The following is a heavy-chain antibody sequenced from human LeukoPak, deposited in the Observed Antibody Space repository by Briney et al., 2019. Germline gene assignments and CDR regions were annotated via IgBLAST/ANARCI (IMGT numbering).Heavy chain of an antibody. J-gene: IGHJ5*02. CDR2: IGPDGDT. V-gene: IGHV3-13*01. CDR1: GFTLSSTD. CDR3: ARAPMGGHNYFDP. Sequence: PGGSLRLSCPVSGFTLSSTDMHWVRQVQGKGLEWVSHIGPDGDTHYPDSVKGRFTISRDGAKNSLYLQMNNLRGGDTAVYYCARAPMGGHNYFDPWGPGTPVTVSS. D-gene: IGHD3-16*01.